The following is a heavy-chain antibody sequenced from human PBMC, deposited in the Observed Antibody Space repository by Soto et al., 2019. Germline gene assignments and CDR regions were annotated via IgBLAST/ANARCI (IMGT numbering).Heavy chain of an antibody. D-gene: IGHD2-21*02. Sequence: GGSLRLSCAASGFTFSSYSMNWVRQAPGKGLEWVSYISSSSTIYYADSVKGRFTISRDNSKNTLYLQMSSLRAEDTAVYYCVKDRVTAIRNLDYWGQGTLVTVSS. CDR3: VKDRVTAIRNLDY. J-gene: IGHJ4*02. V-gene: IGHV3-48*01. CDR1: GFTFSSYS. CDR2: ISSSSTI.